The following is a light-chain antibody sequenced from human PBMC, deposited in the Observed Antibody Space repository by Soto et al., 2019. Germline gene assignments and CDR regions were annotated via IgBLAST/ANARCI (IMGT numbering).Light chain of an antibody. V-gene: IGLV1-40*01. Sequence: QSVLTQPPSVSGAPGQRVTISCTGSSSNIGAGYDVHWYQQLPGTASTLLISGNTDRPSGVPDRFSGSKSGNSASLAITGLQTEDEADYYCQSFDRSLTAWVFGGGTKLTVL. CDR2: GNT. CDR1: SSNIGAGYD. CDR3: QSFDRSLTAWV. J-gene: IGLJ3*02.